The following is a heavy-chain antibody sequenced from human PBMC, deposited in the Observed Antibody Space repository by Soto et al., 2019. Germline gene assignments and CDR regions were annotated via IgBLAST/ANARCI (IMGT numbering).Heavy chain of an antibody. CDR1: GFTFGDYA. J-gene: IGHJ5*02. V-gene: IGHV3-49*04. D-gene: IGHD3-10*01. CDR3: TRDFVFRGAWWFDP. CDR2: IRSKAYGGTT. Sequence: GGSLRLSCTASGFTFGDYAMSWVRQAPGKGLEWVGFIRSKAYGGTTEYAAAVKGRFTISRDDSKSIAYLQMNSLKTEDTAVYYCTRDFVFRGAWWFDPWGQGTLVTVSS.